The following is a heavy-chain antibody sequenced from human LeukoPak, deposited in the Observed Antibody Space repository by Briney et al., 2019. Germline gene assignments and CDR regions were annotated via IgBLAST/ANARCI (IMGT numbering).Heavy chain of an antibody. CDR1: GGSFSGYY. Sequence: SETLSLTCAVYGGSFSGYYWSWIRQPPGKGLEWIGEINHSGSTNYNPSLKSRVTISVDTSKNQFSLKLSSVTAADTAVYYCARGATVNAFDIWGKGKMVTVSS. J-gene: IGHJ3*02. CDR3: ARGATVNAFDI. V-gene: IGHV4-34*01. CDR2: INHSGST. D-gene: IGHD4-17*01.